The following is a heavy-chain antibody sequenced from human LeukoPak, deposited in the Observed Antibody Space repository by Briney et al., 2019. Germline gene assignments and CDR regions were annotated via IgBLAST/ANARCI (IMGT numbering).Heavy chain of an antibody. CDR2: IYHSGTT. J-gene: IGHJ4*02. V-gene: IGHV4-28*01. D-gene: IGHD3-10*01. CDR3: ARKENPYYYFDY. CDR1: GYSISSSSW. Sequence: SDTLSLTCAVSGYSISSSSWWGWIRQPPGKGLEWIAYIYHSGTTYYNPSLQSRVTMSVDTSKNQFSLKLSSVTAVDTAVYYCARKENPYYYFDYWGQGTLVTVSS.